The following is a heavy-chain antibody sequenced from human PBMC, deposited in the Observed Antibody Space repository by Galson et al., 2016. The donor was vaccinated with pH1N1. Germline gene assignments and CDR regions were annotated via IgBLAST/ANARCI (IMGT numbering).Heavy chain of an antibody. CDR3: ARRSTKLGLDY. CDR1: GYTFTTYW. V-gene: IGHV5-51*03. Sequence: QSGAEVKKPGESLKISCQASGYTFTTYWIGWVRQMPGKGLEWMGIIYPGDSETKYSPSFEGQVTFSVDKSKNTAYLHWSSLKASDTAIYYCARRSTKLGLDYWGQGVLVTVSS. CDR2: IYPGDSET. D-gene: IGHD3-16*01. J-gene: IGHJ4*02.